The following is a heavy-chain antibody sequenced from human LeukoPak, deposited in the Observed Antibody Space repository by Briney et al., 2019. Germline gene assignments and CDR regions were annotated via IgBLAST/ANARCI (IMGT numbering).Heavy chain of an antibody. D-gene: IGHD1-26*01. J-gene: IGHJ4*02. Sequence: ASVKVSCKASGYIFTSYYMHWVRQAPGQGLEWMGIINPSSGSTSYAQKFQDRVKMTRDTSISTAYMELSRLTSDDTAVYYCARHPYSGSYHFDYWGQGTLVTVSS. V-gene: IGHV1-46*01. CDR1: GYIFTSYY. CDR2: INPSSGST. CDR3: ARHPYSGSYHFDY.